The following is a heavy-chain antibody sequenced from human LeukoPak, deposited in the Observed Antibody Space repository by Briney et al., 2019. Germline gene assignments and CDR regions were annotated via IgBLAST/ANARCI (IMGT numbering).Heavy chain of an antibody. V-gene: IGHV4-59*11. CDR3: ARAGYSYGTGYYFDY. D-gene: IGHD5-18*01. J-gene: IGHJ4*02. CDR2: IYYTGAT. Sequence: SETLSLTCTVSGGSISSHYWSWIRLPPGKGLEWIGYIYYTGATYYNPSLKSRVTISLDTSKNQFSLKLSSVTAADAAVYYCARAGYSYGTGYYFDYWGQGALVTVSS. CDR1: GGSISSHY.